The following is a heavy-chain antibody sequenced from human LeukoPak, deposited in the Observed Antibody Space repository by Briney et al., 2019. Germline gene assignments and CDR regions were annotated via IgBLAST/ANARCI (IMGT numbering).Heavy chain of an antibody. CDR1: GFTFSSYG. D-gene: IGHD3-10*01. V-gene: IGHV3-30*02. CDR2: IRYDGSNK. J-gene: IGHJ4*02. CDR3: AKGHKGFYYGSGSSFDY. Sequence: GGSLRLSCAASGFTFSSYGMHWVRQAPGKGLEWVAFIRYDGSNKYYADSVKGRFTISRDNSKNTLYLQMNGLRAEDTAVYYCAKGHKGFYYGSGSSFDYWGQGTLVTVSS.